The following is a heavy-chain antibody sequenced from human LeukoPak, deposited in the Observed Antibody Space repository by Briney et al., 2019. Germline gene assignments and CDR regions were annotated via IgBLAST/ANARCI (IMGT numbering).Heavy chain of an antibody. V-gene: IGHV3-7*01. Sequence: AGGSLRLSCAASGFTFSSYWMNWVRQAPGKGLEWVANIKQDGSERYYVDSVKGRFTISRDNAKNSLYLQMNSLRAEDTAVYYCATTSGTYYYDSSGYYASVQGLFDYWGQGTLVTVSS. J-gene: IGHJ4*02. D-gene: IGHD3-22*01. CDR3: ATTSGTYYYDSSGYYASVQGLFDY. CDR2: IKQDGSER. CDR1: GFTFSSYW.